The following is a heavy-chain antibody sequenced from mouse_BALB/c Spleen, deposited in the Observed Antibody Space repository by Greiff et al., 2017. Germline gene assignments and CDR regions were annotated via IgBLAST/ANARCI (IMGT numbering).Heavy chain of an antibody. CDR2: INPSTGYT. D-gene: IGHD1-1*02. CDR1: GYTFTSYW. J-gene: IGHJ2*01. Sequence: LVESGAELAKPGASVKMSCKASGYTFTSYWMHWVKQRPGQGLEWIGYINPSTGYTEYNQKFKDKATLTADKSSSTAYMQLSSLTSEDSAVYYCARSEVVYFDYWGQGTTLTVSS. V-gene: IGHV1-7*01. CDR3: ARSEVVYFDY.